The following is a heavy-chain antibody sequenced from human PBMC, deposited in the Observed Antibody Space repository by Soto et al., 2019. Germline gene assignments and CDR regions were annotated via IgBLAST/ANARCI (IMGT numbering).Heavy chain of an antibody. CDR3: ARDPQLFWSGQLDYYYYYGMDV. CDR2: IYYSGST. D-gene: IGHD3-3*01. Sequence: QVQLQESGPGLVKPSQTLSLTCTVSGGSISSGGYYWSWIRQHPGKGLEWIGYIYYSGSTYYNPSLKSRVTISVDTSKNQFSLKLSSVTAADTAVYYCARDPQLFWSGQLDYYYYYGMDVWGQGTTVTVSS. J-gene: IGHJ6*02. V-gene: IGHV4-31*03. CDR1: GGSISSGGYY.